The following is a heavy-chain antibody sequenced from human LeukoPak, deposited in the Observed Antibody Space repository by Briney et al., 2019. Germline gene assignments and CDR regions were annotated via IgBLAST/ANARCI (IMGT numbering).Heavy chain of an antibody. Sequence: GGSLRLSCVASGFTFSNYWMNWVRQSAGKGLEWVANIKEDGSEKYYLDSVKGRFTISRDNAKNSLYLQMNGLRPEDTALYYCARGVWFGELKGSGSDYWGQGTLVTVSS. CDR2: IKEDGSEK. J-gene: IGHJ4*02. V-gene: IGHV3-7*01. CDR1: GFTFSNYW. CDR3: ARGVWFGELKGSGSDY. D-gene: IGHD3-10*01.